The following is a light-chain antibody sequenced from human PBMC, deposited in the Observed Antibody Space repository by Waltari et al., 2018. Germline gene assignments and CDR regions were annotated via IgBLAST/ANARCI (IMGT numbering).Light chain of an antibody. CDR3: QQYYITPPT. CDR1: QSVLSSSNNKNF. CDR2: WAS. Sequence: DIVMTQSPDSLTVSLGERATVNCKSSQSVLSSSNNKNFLAWYQQKPGQPPKLLIYWASTRGSGVPDRFSDSGSGTDFTLTISSLQAEDVAVYYCQQYYITPPTFGQGNKVEIK. V-gene: IGKV4-1*01. J-gene: IGKJ1*01.